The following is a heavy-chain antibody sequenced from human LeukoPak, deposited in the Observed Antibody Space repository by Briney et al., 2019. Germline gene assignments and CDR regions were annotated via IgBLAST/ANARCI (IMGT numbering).Heavy chain of an antibody. V-gene: IGHV1-18*01. Sequence: ASVKVSCKASGYTFTSYGISWVRQAPGQGLEWMGWISAYNGNTNYAQKFQGRVTMTSDTSISTAYMELSRLRSDDTALYYCTRGSYYDSSGYSGVRLFDYWGQGTPVTVPS. CDR3: TRGSYYDSSGYSGVRLFDY. J-gene: IGHJ4*02. CDR2: ISAYNGNT. CDR1: GYTFTSYG. D-gene: IGHD3-22*01.